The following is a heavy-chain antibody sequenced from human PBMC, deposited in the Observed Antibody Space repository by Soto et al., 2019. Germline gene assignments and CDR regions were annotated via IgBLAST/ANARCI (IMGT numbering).Heavy chain of an antibody. CDR3: ASRSLLWFGDPAYYFDY. D-gene: IGHD3-10*01. Sequence: KPSETLSLTCTVSGGSITGGSISSYYWGWMRQPPGKGLEWIGNIFYIGSTYYNPSLKSRVTISVDTSKNQFSLKVPSVTAADTAVYFCASRSLLWFGDPAYYFDYWGQGTLVTVSS. CDR2: IFYIGST. J-gene: IGHJ4*02. CDR1: GGSITGGSISSYY. V-gene: IGHV4-39*01.